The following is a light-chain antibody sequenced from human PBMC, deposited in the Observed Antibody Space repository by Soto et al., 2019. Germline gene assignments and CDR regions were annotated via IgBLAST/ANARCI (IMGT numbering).Light chain of an antibody. V-gene: IGKV3-15*01. CDR3: QQYDNWPYT. Sequence: EIVLTQSPVTLSLSPGERATLSCRASQSVSNNLAWYQQKPGQAPRLLIYGASTRATAIPARFSGSGSGTEFTLTISSLQSEDFAVYFCQQYDNWPYTFGQGTKVDIK. J-gene: IGKJ2*01. CDR1: QSVSNN. CDR2: GAS.